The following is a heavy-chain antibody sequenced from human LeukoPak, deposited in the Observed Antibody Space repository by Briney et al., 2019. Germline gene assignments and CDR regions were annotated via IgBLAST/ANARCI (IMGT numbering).Heavy chain of an antibody. CDR3: ARVRPAVAGTHYFDY. CDR2: IYYSGST. J-gene: IGHJ4*02. CDR1: GGSMRSYY. V-gene: IGHV4-59*01. D-gene: IGHD6-19*01. Sequence: SETLSLTCSVSGGSMRSYYWSWIRQPPGKGLEWIGYIYYSGSTNYNPSVKSRVTISVDTSKNQFSLRLSSVTAADTAVYYCARVRPAVAGTHYFDYWSQGTLVTVSS.